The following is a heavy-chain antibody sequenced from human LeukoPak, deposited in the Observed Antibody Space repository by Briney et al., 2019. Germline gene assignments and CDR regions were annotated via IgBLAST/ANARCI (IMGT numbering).Heavy chain of an antibody. CDR1: GFTVSSTY. V-gene: IGHV3-66*02. J-gene: IGHJ4*02. Sequence: GMSLRLSCAGSGFTVSSTYMTWVRQAPGKGLEWVSLIYSGGTTYHADSVKGRFTISRDNSKNTLYLQMNSLRVEDTAVYYCARAPPGYCSGGSCYPFDYWGQGTLVTVSS. CDR2: IYSGGTT. D-gene: IGHD2-15*01. CDR3: ARAPPGYCSGGSCYPFDY.